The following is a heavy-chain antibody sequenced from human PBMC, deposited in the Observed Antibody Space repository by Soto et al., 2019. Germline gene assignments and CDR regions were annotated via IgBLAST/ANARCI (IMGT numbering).Heavy chain of an antibody. Sequence: GGSLRLSCAASGFTFSSYAMSWVRQAPGKGLEWVSAISGSGGSTYYADSVKGRFTISRDNSKNTLYLQMNSLRAEDTAVYYCAKVSRLYCSGGSCYFDYWGQGTLVTVSS. CDR2: ISGSGGST. CDR1: GFTFSSYA. D-gene: IGHD2-15*01. CDR3: AKVSRLYCSGGSCYFDY. J-gene: IGHJ4*02. V-gene: IGHV3-23*01.